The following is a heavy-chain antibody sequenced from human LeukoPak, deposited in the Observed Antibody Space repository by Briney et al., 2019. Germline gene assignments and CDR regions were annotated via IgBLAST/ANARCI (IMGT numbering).Heavy chain of an antibody. Sequence: SETLSLTCTVSGGSISRGGYYWSWIRQHPGKGLEWIGYIYYSGSTYSNPSLKSRVTISVDTSKNQFSLKLSSGTAADTAVYYCARDRRVRGVIGLDYWGQGTLVTVSS. J-gene: IGHJ4*02. V-gene: IGHV4-31*03. CDR1: GGSISRGGYY. CDR2: IYYSGST. D-gene: IGHD3-10*01. CDR3: ARDRRVRGVIGLDY.